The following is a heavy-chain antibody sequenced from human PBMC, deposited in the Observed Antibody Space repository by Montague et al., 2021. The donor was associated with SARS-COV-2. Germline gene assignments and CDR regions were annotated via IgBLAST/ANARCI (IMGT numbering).Heavy chain of an antibody. J-gene: IGHJ4*02. D-gene: IGHD3-10*01. Sequence: SETLSLTCSVSGASMNSYYWTWVRQPPGKGLQWIGYTYYSGSTSYDPSPQSRLNMTVDSSKNQFTLSLRSVTAADSAVYYCARVQGVNGVLPRFDYWGQGFSVTVSS. V-gene: IGHV4-59*01. CDR3: ARVQGVNGVLPRFDY. CDR2: TYYSGST. CDR1: GASMNSYY.